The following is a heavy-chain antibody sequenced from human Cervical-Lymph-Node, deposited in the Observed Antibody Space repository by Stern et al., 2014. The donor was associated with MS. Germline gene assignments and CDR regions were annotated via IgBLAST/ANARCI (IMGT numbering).Heavy chain of an antibody. J-gene: IGHJ4*02. CDR1: GFTFSKAW. CDR3: TLRGHTYSFSDY. CDR2: IKTKADGEAT. V-gene: IGHV3-15*01. D-gene: IGHD5-18*01. Sequence: EVQLVESGGGFVKPGGSLRLSCVASGFTFSKAWMTWVRQAPGKGLEWVGRIKTKADGEATDYAAPVKGRFTISRDDSKNTQYLQMNTLTTEDTGMYYCTLRGHTYSFSDYWGQGTLVTVSS.